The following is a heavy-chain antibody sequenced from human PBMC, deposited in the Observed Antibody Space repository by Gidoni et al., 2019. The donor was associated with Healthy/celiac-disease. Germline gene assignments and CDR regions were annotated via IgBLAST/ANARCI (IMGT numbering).Heavy chain of an antibody. V-gene: IGHV1-69*01. CDR3: ATNYYDSSGQNDY. Sequence: QVQRVQSGAEEKKPGAAVKVSCQASGGTCSSYAISWVRQAPGQGLEWMGGIIPIFGTANYAQKFQGRVTITADESTSTAYMELSSLRSEDTAVYYCATNYYDSSGQNDYWGQGTLVTVSS. CDR2: IIPIFGTA. J-gene: IGHJ4*02. CDR1: GGTCSSYA. D-gene: IGHD3-22*01.